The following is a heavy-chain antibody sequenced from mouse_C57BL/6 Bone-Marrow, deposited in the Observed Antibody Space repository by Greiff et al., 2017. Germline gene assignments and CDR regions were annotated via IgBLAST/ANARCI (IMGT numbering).Heavy chain of an antibody. V-gene: IGHV14-4*01. CDR2: IDPENGDT. Sequence: VHVKQSGAELVRPGASVKLSCTASGFNIKDDYMHWVKQRPEQGLEWIGWIDPENGDTEYASKFQGKATITVATSSNTAYLQLSSLTSEDTAVYYCTRIAYWGQGTLVTVSA. CDR3: TRIAY. J-gene: IGHJ3*01. CDR1: GFNIKDDY.